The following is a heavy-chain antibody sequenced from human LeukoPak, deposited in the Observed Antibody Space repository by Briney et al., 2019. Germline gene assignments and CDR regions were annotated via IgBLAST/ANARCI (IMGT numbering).Heavy chain of an antibody. CDR3: ASGVRSYYFDY. CDR1: GGSISSYY. J-gene: IGHJ4*02. D-gene: IGHD3-10*01. Sequence: SETLSLTCTVSGGSISSYYWSWIRQPPGKGLEWIGYIYYSGSTNYNPSLKSRVTMSVDTSKNQFSLKLSSVTAADTAVYYCASGVRSYYFDYWGQGTLVTVSS. V-gene: IGHV4-59*12. CDR2: IYYSGST.